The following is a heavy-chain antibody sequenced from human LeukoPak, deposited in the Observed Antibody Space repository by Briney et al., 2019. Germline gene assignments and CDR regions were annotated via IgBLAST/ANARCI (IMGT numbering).Heavy chain of an antibody. Sequence: PGRSLRLSCAASGFTFSSYGMHWVRQAPGKGLEWVAVIWYDGSNKYYADSVKGRFTISRDNSKNTLYLQMNSLRAEDTAVYYCARSVIVVVPAALAWVTTEMDVWGKGTTVTVSS. J-gene: IGHJ6*04. CDR3: ARSVIVVVPAALAWVTTEMDV. V-gene: IGHV3-33*01. CDR1: GFTFSSYG. D-gene: IGHD2-2*01. CDR2: IWYDGSNK.